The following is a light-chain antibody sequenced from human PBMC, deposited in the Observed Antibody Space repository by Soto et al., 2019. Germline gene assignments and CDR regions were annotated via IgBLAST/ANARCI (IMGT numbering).Light chain of an antibody. CDR1: SGYSNYK. CDR3: GADHGCGSNFVYV. V-gene: IGLV9-49*01. J-gene: IGLJ1*01. Sequence: QPVLTQPPSASASLGASVTLTCTLSSGYSNYKVDWYQQRPGKGPRFVMRVGTGGIVGSKGDGIPDRFSVLGSGLNRYLTIKNIQEEDESDYHCGADHGCGSNFVYVFGTGTKLTVL. CDR2: VGTGGIVG.